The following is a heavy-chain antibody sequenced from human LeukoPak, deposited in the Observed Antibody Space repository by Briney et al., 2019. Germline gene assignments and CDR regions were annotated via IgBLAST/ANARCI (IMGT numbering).Heavy chain of an antibody. CDR2: IYTSGTT. CDR3: ARQKVVPYYFDY. V-gene: IGHV4-4*09. CDR1: GGSISSYY. Sequence: TTSETLSLTCTVSGGSISSYYWSWIRQPPGKGLEWIGYIYTSGTTNYNPSLNSRVTISVDTSKNQFSLKLSSVTAADTAVYYCARQKVVPYYFDYWGQGTLVTVSS. J-gene: IGHJ4*02.